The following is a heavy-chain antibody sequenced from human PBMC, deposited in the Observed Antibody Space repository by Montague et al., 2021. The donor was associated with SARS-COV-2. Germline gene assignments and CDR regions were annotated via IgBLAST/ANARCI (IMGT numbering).Heavy chain of an antibody. Sequence: SETLSLTCTVSGDSISSGGYFWGWIRQPPGKGLEWIASIHIGGTSYLNPSLKSRVTISIDSSKNQFSPNVTSVTAADTAVYFCARSRDWYLDNWGQGTLATVSS. CDR3: ARSRDWYLDN. CDR2: IHIGGTS. V-gene: IGHV4-39*07. J-gene: IGHJ4*02. CDR1: GDSISSGGYF. D-gene: IGHD3-9*01.